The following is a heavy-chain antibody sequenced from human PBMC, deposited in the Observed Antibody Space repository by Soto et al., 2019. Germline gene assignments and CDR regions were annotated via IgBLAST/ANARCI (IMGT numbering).Heavy chain of an antibody. Sequence: QVQLVQSGAEVKKPGSSVQVSCKASGGTFSSYAISWVRQAPGQGLEWMGGIIPIFGTANYAQKFQGRVTITADKSTSTAYMELSSLRSEDTAVYYCARFGSEYYYDSSGYYGAFDYWGQGTLVTVSS. CDR3: ARFGSEYYYDSSGYYGAFDY. D-gene: IGHD3-22*01. CDR2: IIPIFGTA. V-gene: IGHV1-69*06. CDR1: GGTFSSYA. J-gene: IGHJ4*02.